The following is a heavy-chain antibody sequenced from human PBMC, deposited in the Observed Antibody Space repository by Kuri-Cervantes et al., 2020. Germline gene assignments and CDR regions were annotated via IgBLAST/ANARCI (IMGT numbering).Heavy chain of an antibody. CDR1: GFTFSDYY. D-gene: IGHD6-19*01. V-gene: IGHV3-11*04. Sequence: GGSLRLSCAASGFTFSDYYMSWIRQAPGKGLEWVSYISSSGSTIYYADSVKGRFTISRDNSKNTLYLQMNSLRAEDTAVYYCARDHRYSSGWYLRSDGTGFDYWGQGTLVTVSS. J-gene: IGHJ4*02. CDR2: ISSSGSTI. CDR3: ARDHRYSSGWYLRSDGTGFDY.